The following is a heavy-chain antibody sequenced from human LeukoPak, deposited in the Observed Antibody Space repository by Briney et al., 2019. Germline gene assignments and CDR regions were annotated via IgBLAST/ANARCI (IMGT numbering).Heavy chain of an antibody. CDR3: ARAVGYSSSSGAFDP. CDR2: INSDGSST. CDR1: GFTFSSYW. J-gene: IGHJ5*02. V-gene: IGHV3-74*01. Sequence: GGSLRLSCAASGFTFSSYWMHWVRQAPGKGLVRASRINSDGSSTSYADSVKGRFTISRDNAKNTLYLQMNSLRAEDTAVYYCARAVGYSSSSGAFDPWGQGTLVTVSS. D-gene: IGHD6-6*01.